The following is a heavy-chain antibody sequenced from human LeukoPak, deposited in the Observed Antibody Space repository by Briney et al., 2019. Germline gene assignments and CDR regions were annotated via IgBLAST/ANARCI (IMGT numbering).Heavy chain of an antibody. CDR3: ARGLAYFDWSNYYYGMDV. D-gene: IGHD3-9*01. CDR2: ISGSGGST. V-gene: IGHV3-23*01. J-gene: IGHJ6*02. CDR1: GFTVSRYA. Sequence: GGSLRLSCAASGFTVSRYAMCWVRPAPGKGLECVSAISGSGGSTYYADSVKGRFTISRDNSKNTLYLQMNSLRAEDTAVYYCARGLAYFDWSNYYYGMDVWGQGTTVTVSS.